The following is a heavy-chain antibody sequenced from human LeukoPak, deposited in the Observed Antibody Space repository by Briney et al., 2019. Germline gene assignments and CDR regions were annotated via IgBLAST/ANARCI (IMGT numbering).Heavy chain of an antibody. Sequence: GGSLRLSCAASGFTFSSYGMHWVRQAPGKGLEWVAVIWYDGSNKYYADSVKGRLTISRDNSKNTVYLQMNSLRAEDTAMYYCARDFYVGSKSYYIGYWGHGTLVTVSS. V-gene: IGHV3-33*08. CDR1: GFTFSSYG. CDR2: IWYDGSNK. J-gene: IGHJ4*01. CDR3: ARDFYVGSKSYYIGY. D-gene: IGHD3-10*01.